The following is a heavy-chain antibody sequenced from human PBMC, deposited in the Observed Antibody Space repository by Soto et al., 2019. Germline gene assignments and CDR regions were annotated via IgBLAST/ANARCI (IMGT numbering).Heavy chain of an antibody. CDR2: IYYSGTT. Sequence: QVQLQESGPGLVKPSETLSLTCTVSGGPVSNYYWSWIRQPPGKGLEWIGYIYYSGTTNYNPSLKSRVTISVDTSKSQCALKLSSVTAADTAVYYCAREGLRQLARVWFDPWGQGTLVTVSS. CDR1: GGPVSNYY. V-gene: IGHV4-59*02. CDR3: AREGLRQLARVWFDP. D-gene: IGHD5-12*01. J-gene: IGHJ5*02.